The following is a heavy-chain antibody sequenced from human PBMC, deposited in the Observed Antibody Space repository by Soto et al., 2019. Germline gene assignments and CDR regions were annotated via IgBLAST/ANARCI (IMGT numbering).Heavy chain of an antibody. Sequence: PSETRSLTCTVSGGSISSYYWSWIRQPPGKGLEWIGYIYYSGSTNYNPSLKSRVTISVDTSKNQFSLKLSSVTAADTAVYYCARTLYSYGPRFDYWGQGTLVTVSS. J-gene: IGHJ4*02. D-gene: IGHD5-18*01. CDR2: IYYSGST. CDR3: ARTLYSYGPRFDY. V-gene: IGHV4-59*01. CDR1: GGSISSYY.